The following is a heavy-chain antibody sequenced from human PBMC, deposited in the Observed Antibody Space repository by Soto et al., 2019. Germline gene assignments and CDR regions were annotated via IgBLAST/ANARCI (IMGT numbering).Heavy chain of an antibody. CDR3: ARAYTWGVAVAGM. V-gene: IGHV1-8*01. J-gene: IGHJ4*02. CDR1: GYTFTSFD. CDR2: MNPNSGNT. Sequence: QVQLVQSGAEVKKPGASVRVSCKASGYTFTSFDINWVRQATGQGLEWMGWMNPNSGNTGYAQKFQGRVTMTRNTSKSTAYMELSSLRSEDTAVYYCARAYTWGVAVAGMWGQGTLVTVSS. D-gene: IGHD6-19*01.